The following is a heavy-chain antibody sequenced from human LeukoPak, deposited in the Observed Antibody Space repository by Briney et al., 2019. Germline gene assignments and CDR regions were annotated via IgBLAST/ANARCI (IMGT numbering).Heavy chain of an antibody. V-gene: IGHV4-34*01. CDR3: ARDSSTSYYYGMDV. J-gene: IGHJ6*02. CDR2: INHSGST. Sequence: SETLSLTCAVYGGSFSGYYWSWIRQPPGKGLEWIGEINHSGSTNYNPSLKSRVTISVDTSKNQFSLKLSSVTAADTAVYCCARDSSTSYYYGMDVWGQGTTVTVSS. D-gene: IGHD1/OR15-1a*01. CDR1: GGSFSGYY.